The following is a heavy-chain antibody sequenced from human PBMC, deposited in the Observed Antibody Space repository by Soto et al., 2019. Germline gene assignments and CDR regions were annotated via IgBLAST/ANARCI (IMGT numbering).Heavy chain of an antibody. CDR1: GYTFTSYG. J-gene: IGHJ6*02. V-gene: IGHV1-18*04. D-gene: IGHD1-1*01. CDR2: ISAYNGNT. CDR3: AMGQITGTDTTRNDYYYGMDV. Sequence: ASVKVSCKASGYTFTSYGISWVRQAPGQGLEWMGWISAYNGNTNYAQKLQGRVTMTTDTSTSTAYMELRSLRSDDTAVYYCAMGQITGTDTTRNDYYYGMDVWGQGTTVTVSS.